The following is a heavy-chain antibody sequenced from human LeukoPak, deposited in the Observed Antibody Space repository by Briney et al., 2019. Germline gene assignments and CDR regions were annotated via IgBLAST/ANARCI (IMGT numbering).Heavy chain of an antibody. V-gene: IGHV4-39*01. CDR3: ARRRAYDSSGLRDDAFDI. Sequence: SETLSLTCTVSGGSISSGTYYWGWIRQPPGKGLEWTGRIYYSGSTSYSPSLKSRVTISVDTSKNQFSLKLSSVTAADTAMYYCARRRAYDSSGLRDDAFDIWGQGTMVTVSS. CDR1: GGSISSGTYY. D-gene: IGHD3-22*01. CDR2: IYYSGST. J-gene: IGHJ3*02.